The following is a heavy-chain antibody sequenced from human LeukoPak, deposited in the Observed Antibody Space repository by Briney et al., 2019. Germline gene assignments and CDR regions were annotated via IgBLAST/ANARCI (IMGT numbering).Heavy chain of an antibody. CDR2: IYSDGST. J-gene: IGHJ4*02. V-gene: IGHV3-66*01. D-gene: IGHD6-13*01. CDR1: GFTVSSNY. CDR3: ARIAAAGSWVPFDC. Sequence: PGGSLRLSCAASGFTVSSNYMSWVRQAPGKGLEWVSIIYSDGSTYYADSVKGRFTISRDNSKNTLYLQMNSLRAEDTAVYYCARIAAAGSWVPFDCWGQGTLVTVSS.